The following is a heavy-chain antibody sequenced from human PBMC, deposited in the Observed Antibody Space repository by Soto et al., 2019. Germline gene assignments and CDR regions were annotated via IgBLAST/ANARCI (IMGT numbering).Heavy chain of an antibody. CDR3: ARLSNWNYNYYYYCGMDV. J-gene: IGHJ6*02. V-gene: IGHV1-18*01. CDR2: ISAYNGNT. CDR1: GYTFTSYG. D-gene: IGHD1-7*01. Sequence: GASVKVSCKASGYTFTSYGISWVRQAPGQGLEWMGWISAYNGNTNYAQKLQGRVTMTTDTSTSTAYMELRSLRSDDTAVYYCARLSNWNYNYYYYCGMDVRGQGTTVTVSS.